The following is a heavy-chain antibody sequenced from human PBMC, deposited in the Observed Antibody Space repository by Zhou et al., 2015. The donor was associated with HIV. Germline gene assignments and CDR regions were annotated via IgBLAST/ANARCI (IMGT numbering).Heavy chain of an antibody. CDR2: IIPIFGTA. D-gene: IGHD1-26*01. CDR3: ARGGGSYSASSYNWFDP. CDR1: GGTFSSYA. J-gene: IGHJ5*02. Sequence: QVQLVQSGAEVKKPGSSVKVSCKASGGTFSSYAISWVRQAPGQGLEWMGGIIPIFGTANYAQKFQGRVTITADESTSTAYMELSSLRSEDTAVYYCARGGGSYSASSYNWFDPWGQGTLVTVSS. V-gene: IGHV1-69*01.